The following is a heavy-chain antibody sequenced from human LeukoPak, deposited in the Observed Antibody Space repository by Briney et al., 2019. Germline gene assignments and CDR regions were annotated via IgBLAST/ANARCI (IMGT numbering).Heavy chain of an antibody. CDR3: AGGNGYSRKQTVYYFDY. D-gene: IGHD6-13*01. CDR2: IYHSGST. V-gene: IGHV4-38-2*01. CDR1: GYSISSGYY. Sequence: KPSETLSLTFDVSGYSISSGYYWGWIRQPPGKELEWIGSIYHSGSTYYNPSLKSRVTISVDTSKNQFSLKLSSVTAADTAVYYCAGGNGYSRKQTVYYFDYWGQGTLVTVSS. J-gene: IGHJ4*02.